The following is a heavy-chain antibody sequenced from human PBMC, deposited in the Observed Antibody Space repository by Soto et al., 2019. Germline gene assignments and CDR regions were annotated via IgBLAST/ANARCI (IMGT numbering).Heavy chain of an antibody. CDR1: GFTFSSYG. Sequence: PGGSLRLSCAASGFTFSSYGMHWVRQAPGKGLEWVAAISYDGSNKYYADSVKGRFTISRDNSKNTLYLQMNSLRAEDTAVYYCAKDYPGIAVAGTTGPTDYWGQGTLVTVSS. V-gene: IGHV3-30*18. CDR3: AKDYPGIAVAGTTGPTDY. CDR2: ISYDGSNK. D-gene: IGHD6-19*01. J-gene: IGHJ4*02.